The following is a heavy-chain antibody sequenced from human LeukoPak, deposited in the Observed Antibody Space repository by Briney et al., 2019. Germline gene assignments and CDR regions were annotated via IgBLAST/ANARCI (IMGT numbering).Heavy chain of an antibody. CDR2: INHSGRT. CDR1: GGSFSAYY. J-gene: IGHJ6*03. Sequence: SETLSLTCGVYGGSFSAYYWSWIRQPPGKGLEWIGDINHSGRTNYNPSLKSRVTISVDTSKNQFSLKLSSVTAADTAVYYCASFYCSGGSCYQYYYYYMDVWGKGTTVTISS. V-gene: IGHV4-34*01. CDR3: ASFYCSGGSCYQYYYYYMDV. D-gene: IGHD2-15*01.